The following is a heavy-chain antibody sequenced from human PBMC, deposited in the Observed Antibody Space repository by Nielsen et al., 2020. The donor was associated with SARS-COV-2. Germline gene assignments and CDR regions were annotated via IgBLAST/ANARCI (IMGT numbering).Heavy chain of an antibody. D-gene: IGHD2-15*01. J-gene: IGHJ6*02. Sequence: SLKISCAASGFTFDDYAMHWVRQAPGKGLEWVSGISWNSGSIGYADSVKGRFTISRDNSKNTLYLQMNSLRAEDTAVYYCARDLVYYGMDVWGQGTTVTVSS. CDR2: ISWNSGSI. CDR1: GFTFDDYA. V-gene: IGHV3-9*01. CDR3: ARDLVYYGMDV.